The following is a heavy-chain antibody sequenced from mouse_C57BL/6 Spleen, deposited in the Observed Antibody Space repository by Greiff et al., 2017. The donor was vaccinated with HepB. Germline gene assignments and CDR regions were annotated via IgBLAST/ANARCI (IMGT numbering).Heavy chain of an antibody. CDR2: ISSGGDYT. J-gene: IGHJ3*01. D-gene: IGHD1-1*01. CDR1: GFTFSSYA. V-gene: IGHV5-9-1*02. CDR3: TRDYGSGWGWFAY. Sequence: EVQRVESGEGLVKPGGSLKLSCAASGFTFSSYAMSWVRQTPEKRLEWVAYISSGGDYTYYADNVKGRFTISRDNARTTLYLQMSSLTSEDTALYFCTRDYGSGWGWFAYWGQGTLVTVSA.